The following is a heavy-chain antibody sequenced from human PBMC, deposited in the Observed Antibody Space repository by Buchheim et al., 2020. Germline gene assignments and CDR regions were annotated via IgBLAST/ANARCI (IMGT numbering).Heavy chain of an antibody. Sequence: QVQLVESGGGVVQPGTSLRLSCTASRFTFGSYAMHWVRQAPGKGLEWVAVISYDGSNKYNADSVKGRFSISRENSKNTLYLQMNSLRAEDSAVYYCARGIAAAGKGPFDYWGQGTL. CDR2: ISYDGSNK. D-gene: IGHD6-13*01. J-gene: IGHJ4*02. CDR3: ARGIAAAGKGPFDY. CDR1: RFTFGSYA. V-gene: IGHV3-30-3*01.